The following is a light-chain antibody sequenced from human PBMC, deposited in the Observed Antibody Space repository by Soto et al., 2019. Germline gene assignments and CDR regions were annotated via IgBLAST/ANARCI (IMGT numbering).Light chain of an antibody. V-gene: IGLV2-14*01. CDR1: SSDVGGYNY. J-gene: IGLJ1*01. Sequence: QSVLTXPASVSGSPGQSITISCTGTSSDVGGYNYVSWYQQHPGKAPKLMIYEVSNRPSGVSNRFSGSKSGNTASLTISGLQAEDEADYYCSSYTSSSTYVFGTGTKVTV. CDR3: SSYTSSSTYV. CDR2: EVS.